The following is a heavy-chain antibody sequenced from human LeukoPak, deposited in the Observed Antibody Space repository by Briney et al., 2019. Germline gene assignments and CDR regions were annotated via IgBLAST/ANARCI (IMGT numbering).Heavy chain of an antibody. CDR3: AELGITMIGGV. Sequence: GGSLRLSCAASGFTFDDYGMTWVRQAPGKGLEWVSAINWNGGSTGYADSVKGRFTISRDNAKNSLYLQMNSLRAEDTAVYYCAELGITMIGGVWGKGTTVTVSS. D-gene: IGHD3-10*02. CDR1: GFTFDDYG. V-gene: IGHV3-20*04. CDR2: INWNGGST. J-gene: IGHJ6*04.